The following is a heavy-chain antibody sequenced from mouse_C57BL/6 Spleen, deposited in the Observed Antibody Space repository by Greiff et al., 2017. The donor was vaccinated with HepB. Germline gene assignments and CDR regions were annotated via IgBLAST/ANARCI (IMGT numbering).Heavy chain of an antibody. D-gene: IGHD2-2*01. CDR3: ARRGIYGYSYAMDY. V-gene: IGHV1-64*01. CDR1: GYTFTSYW. J-gene: IGHJ4*01. Sequence: QVQLQQPGAELVKPGASVKLSCKASGYTFTSYWMHWVKQRPGQGLEWIGMIHPNSGSTNYNEKFKSKATLTVDKSSSTAYMQLSSLTSEDSAVYYCARRGIYGYSYAMDYWGQGTSVTVSS. CDR2: IHPNSGST.